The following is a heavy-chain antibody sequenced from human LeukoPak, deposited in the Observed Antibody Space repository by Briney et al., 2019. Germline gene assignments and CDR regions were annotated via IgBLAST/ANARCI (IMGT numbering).Heavy chain of an antibody. Sequence: ASVKVSCKASGYTFTGYYMHWVRQAPGQGLEWMGWINPNSGGTNYAQKFQGRVTMTRDTSISTAYMELSRLRSDDTAVYYCARDNRDYDFWSGYHDYWGQGTLVTVSS. CDR2: INPNSGGT. CDR1: GYTFTGYY. CDR3: ARDNRDYDFWSGYHDY. D-gene: IGHD3-3*01. V-gene: IGHV1-2*02. J-gene: IGHJ4*02.